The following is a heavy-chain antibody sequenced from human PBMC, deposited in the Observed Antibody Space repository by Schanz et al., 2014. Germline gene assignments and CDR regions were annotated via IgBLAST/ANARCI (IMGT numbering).Heavy chain of an antibody. J-gene: IGHJ4*02. CDR3: AAHETLSTTACYPS. V-gene: IGHV3-48*04. CDR1: GFSFGSYA. CDR2: ISSSGNII. Sequence: EVQLVESGGGLIQPGGSLRLSCAASGFSFGSYAMSWVRQAPGKGLEWLSYISSSGNIIHYADSVKGRFTISRDNAKNSLYLQMTGLRAEDTAVYYCAAHETLSTTACYPSWGQGTLVAVSS. D-gene: IGHD2-2*01.